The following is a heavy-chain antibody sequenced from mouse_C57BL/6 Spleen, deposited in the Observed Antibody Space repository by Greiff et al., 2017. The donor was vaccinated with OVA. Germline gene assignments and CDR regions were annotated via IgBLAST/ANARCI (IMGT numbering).Heavy chain of an antibody. V-gene: IGHV14-2*01. J-gene: IGHJ3*01. D-gene: IGHD2-4*01. CDR3: ARNDYEGGPWFAY. CDR1: GFNIKDYY. CDR2: IDPEDGET. Sequence: LMESGAELVKPGASVKLSCTASGFNIKDYYMHWVKQRTEQGLEWIGRIDPEDGETKYAPNFQGKATITADTTSNTAYMQLSSLTSEDTAVYYCARNDYEGGPWFAYWGQGTLVTVSA.